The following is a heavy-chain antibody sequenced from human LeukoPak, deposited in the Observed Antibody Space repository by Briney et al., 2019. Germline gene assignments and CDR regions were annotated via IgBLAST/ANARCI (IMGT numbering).Heavy chain of an antibody. CDR2: IYYSGST. CDR1: GGSISSGDYY. V-gene: IGHV4-61*08. Sequence: PSQTLSLTCTVSGGSISSGDYYWSWIRQPPGKGLEWIGYIYYSGSTNYNPSLKSRVTISVDTSKNQFSLKLSSVTAADTAVYYCARAQRFGEVDYWGQGTLVTVSS. J-gene: IGHJ4*02. CDR3: ARAQRFGEVDY. D-gene: IGHD3-10*01.